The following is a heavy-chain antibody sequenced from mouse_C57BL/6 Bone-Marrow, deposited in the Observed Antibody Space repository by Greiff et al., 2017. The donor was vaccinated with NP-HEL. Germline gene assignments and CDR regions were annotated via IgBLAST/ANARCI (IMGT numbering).Heavy chain of an antibody. CDR2: IWSDGST. CDR1: GFSLTSYG. J-gene: IGHJ3*01. V-gene: IGHV2-6-1*01. Sequence: VQLQESGPGLVAPSQSLSITCTVSGFSLTSYGVHWVRQPPGKGLEWLVVIWSDGSTTYNSALKSRLSISKDNSKSQVFLKMNSLQTDDTAMYYCARHGIYDGSPWFAYWGRGTLVTVSA. CDR3: ARHGIYDGSPWFAY. D-gene: IGHD2-3*01.